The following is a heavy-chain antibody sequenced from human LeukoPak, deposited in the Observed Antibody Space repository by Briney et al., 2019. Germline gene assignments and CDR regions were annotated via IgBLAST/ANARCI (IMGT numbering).Heavy chain of an antibody. V-gene: IGHV4-39*07. CDR2: IYYSGST. D-gene: IGHD6-19*01. CDR3: ARRPAGTIDY. Sequence: PSETLSLTCTVSGGSISSSSYYWGWIRQPPGKGLEWIGSIYYSGSTYYNPSLKSRVTISVDTSKNQFSLKVNSVTAADTAVYYCARRPAGTIDYWGQGTLVTVSS. CDR1: GGSISSSSYY. J-gene: IGHJ4*02.